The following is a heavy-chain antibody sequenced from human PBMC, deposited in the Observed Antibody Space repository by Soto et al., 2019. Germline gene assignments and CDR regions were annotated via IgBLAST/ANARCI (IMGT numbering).Heavy chain of an antibody. D-gene: IGHD6-13*01. CDR1: GFNFSSYA. Sequence: QEQLVESGGGVVQPGRSLRLSCEASGFNFSSYAMHWVRQPPGKGLEWVAVISYDGGKKYYADSVKGRCTISRDNSKNTLYVEMNSLSAEDTAVYYCAREGQPAAGTTPHNWGQGTLVTVSS. V-gene: IGHV3-30*04. CDR3: AREGQPAAGTTPHN. J-gene: IGHJ4*02. CDR2: ISYDGGKK.